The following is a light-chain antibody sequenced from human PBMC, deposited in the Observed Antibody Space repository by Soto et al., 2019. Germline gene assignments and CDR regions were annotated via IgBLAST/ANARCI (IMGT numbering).Light chain of an antibody. V-gene: IGKV1-13*02. CDR1: QAIRTA. Sequence: AIQLTQSPSSLSASVGDRVTITCRASQAIRTALGWYQQKPGKAPKLLIYAASTLQSGVPSRFSGSGSGTDFTLTISCLQSEDFATYYCQQYYSYPRTFGQGTKVDIK. J-gene: IGKJ1*01. CDR3: QQYYSYPRT. CDR2: AAS.